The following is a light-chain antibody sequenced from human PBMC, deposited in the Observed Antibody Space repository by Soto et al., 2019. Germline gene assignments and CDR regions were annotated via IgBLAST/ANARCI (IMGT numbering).Light chain of an antibody. V-gene: IGKV1-39*01. CDR2: GAN. Sequence: DIQLTQSPSSLSASVGDRIAITCRSSQSISRYLNWYQQRPGTAPKVLIFGANSLQSGVPSRFSGSGSGTEFTLTISSLQPEDFGTYYCQQSSVTPRSFGQGTKVDI. CDR1: QSISRY. CDR3: QQSSVTPRS. J-gene: IGKJ1*01.